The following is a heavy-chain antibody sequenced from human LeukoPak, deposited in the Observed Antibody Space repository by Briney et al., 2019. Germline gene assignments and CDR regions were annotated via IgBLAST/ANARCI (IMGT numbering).Heavy chain of an antibody. CDR3: ARAGQGYCSSTSCYLSLDY. CDR1: GGSISSSNW. V-gene: IGHV4-4*02. J-gene: IGHJ4*02. D-gene: IGHD2-2*01. Sequence: SETLSLTCAVSGGSISSSNWWTWVRQPPGKGLEWIGQIYHSGSTNYNPSLKSRVAISVDKSKNQFSLNLNSVTAADTAVYYCARAGQGYCSSTSCYLSLDYWGQGTLVTVSS. CDR2: IYHSGST.